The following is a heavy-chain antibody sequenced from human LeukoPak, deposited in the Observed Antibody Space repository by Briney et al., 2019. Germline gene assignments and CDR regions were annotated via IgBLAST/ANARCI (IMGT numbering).Heavy chain of an antibody. Sequence: GGSLRLSCAASGFTFSDYYMSWIRQAPGKGLEWVALIWYDGSNKYYADSVKGRFTISRDNSRDTLFLQMNSLRVEDSAVYYCARDRGTNIVTAGLRPGYIDCWGQGTLVTVSS. D-gene: IGHD2-21*02. CDR3: ARDRGTNIVTAGLRPGYIDC. CDR2: IWYDGSNK. V-gene: IGHV3-33*08. CDR1: GFTFSDYY. J-gene: IGHJ4*02.